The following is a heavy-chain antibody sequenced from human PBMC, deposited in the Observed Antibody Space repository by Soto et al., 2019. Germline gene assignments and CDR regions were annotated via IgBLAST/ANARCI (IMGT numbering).Heavy chain of an antibody. J-gene: IGHJ5*02. CDR1: GDTFTNFG. CDR3: ARVLRGVVNWFDP. V-gene: IGHV1-18*01. D-gene: IGHD3-10*01. CDR2: IATYNSNR. Sequence: VWTGPDVRKPGASITVSCKTFGDTFTNFGLSWVRQAPGQGLEWMGWIATYNSNRNYAQKFQGRLTLTTDTSTSTAYMELKSLGYDDTAVYYCARVLRGVVNWFDPWGQGTLVTVSS.